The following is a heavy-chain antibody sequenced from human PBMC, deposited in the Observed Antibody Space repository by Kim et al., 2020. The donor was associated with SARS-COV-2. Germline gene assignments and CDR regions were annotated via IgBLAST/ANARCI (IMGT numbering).Heavy chain of an antibody. J-gene: IGHJ6*02. CDR1: GFTVSSNY. D-gene: IGHD3-10*01. V-gene: IGHV3-53*01. Sequence: GGSLRLSCAASGFTVSSNYMSWVRQAPGKGLEWVSVIYSGGSTYYADSVKGRFTISRDNSKNTLYLQMNSLRAEDTAVYYCAREGFGELLDYYYYYGMDVWGQGTTVTVSS. CDR3: AREGFGELLDYYYYYGMDV. CDR2: IYSGGST.